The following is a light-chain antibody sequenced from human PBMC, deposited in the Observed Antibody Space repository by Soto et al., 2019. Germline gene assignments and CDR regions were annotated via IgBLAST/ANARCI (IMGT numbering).Light chain of an antibody. CDR3: QQYNDWPPST. CDR1: QSVRRD. J-gene: IGKJ2*01. V-gene: IGKV3D-15*01. Sequence: IVMTQSPATLSLSPGEGATLSCRASQSVRRDLAWYQQRPGQAPRLLIYAASTRATGIPARFSGSGSGTEFTLTITTLQSDDSAIYYCQQYNDWPPSTFGQGINLEIK. CDR2: AAS.